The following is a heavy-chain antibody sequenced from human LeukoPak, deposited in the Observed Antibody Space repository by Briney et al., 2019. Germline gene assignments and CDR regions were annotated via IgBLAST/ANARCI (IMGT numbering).Heavy chain of an antibody. CDR2: ISPDSGGT. Sequence: GASVKVSCKASGYTFTGYYMHWVRQAPGQGLEWMGWISPDSGGTNYAQKFQGRVTMTRDTSISTAYMELSRLRSDDTAVYYCAREGGTYCSGGSYYIGYWGQGTLVTVSS. CDR1: GYTFTGYY. D-gene: IGHD2-15*01. CDR3: AREGGTYCSGGSYYIGY. V-gene: IGHV1-2*02. J-gene: IGHJ4*02.